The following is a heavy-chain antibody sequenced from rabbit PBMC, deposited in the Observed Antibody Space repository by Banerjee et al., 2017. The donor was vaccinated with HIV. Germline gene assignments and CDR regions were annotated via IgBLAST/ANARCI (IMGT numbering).Heavy chain of an antibody. Sequence: QSLEESGGDLVKPGASLTLTCTASGFSFSSSYWICWVRQAPGKGLEWIACIYTGSSGSTYYASWAKGRFTISKTSSTTVTLQMTSLTAADTATYFCARDLAGVIGWNFNFWGQGTLVTVS. CDR1: GFSFSSSYW. CDR2: IYTGSSGST. CDR3: ARDLAGVIGWNFNF. D-gene: IGHD4-1*01. V-gene: IGHV1S40*01. J-gene: IGHJ4*01.